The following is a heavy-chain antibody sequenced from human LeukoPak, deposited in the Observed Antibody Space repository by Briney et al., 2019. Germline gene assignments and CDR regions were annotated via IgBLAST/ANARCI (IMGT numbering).Heavy chain of an antibody. Sequence: SETLSLTCTVSGGSISSYYWSWIRQPPGKGLEWIGYIYYSGSTNYNPSLKSRVTISVDTSKNQFSLKLSSVTAADTAVYYCARGDDFWCGYYLDYGGQEPLATVPS. J-gene: IGHJ4*02. D-gene: IGHD3-3*01. CDR2: IYYSGST. CDR1: GGSISSYY. V-gene: IGHV4-59*01. CDR3: ARGDDFWCGYYLDY.